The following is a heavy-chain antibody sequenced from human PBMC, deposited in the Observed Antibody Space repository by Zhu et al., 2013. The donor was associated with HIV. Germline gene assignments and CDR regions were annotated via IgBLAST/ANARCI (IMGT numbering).Heavy chain of an antibody. CDR3: ARDLPYYDILTGYYTGGYYGMDV. V-gene: IGHV3-48*01. CDR1: GFTFRFHG. J-gene: IGHJ6*02. Sequence: EVQLVESGGGFVQPGGSLRLSCAASGFTFRFHGMNWVRQVPEKGLEWVSFIGATGAIEHYADSVKGRFAISRDNSKNTLYLQMNSLRAEDTAVYYCARDLPYYDILTGYYTGGYYGMDVWGQGTTVTVSS. CDR2: IGATGAIE. D-gene: IGHD3-9*01.